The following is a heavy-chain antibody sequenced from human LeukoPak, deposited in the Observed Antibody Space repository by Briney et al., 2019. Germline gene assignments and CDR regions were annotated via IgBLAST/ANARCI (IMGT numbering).Heavy chain of an antibody. CDR3: ARVFCSSTSCYPLFDY. D-gene: IGHD2-2*01. V-gene: IGHV1-69*13. Sequence: SVKVSCKASGGTFSSYAISWVRQAPGQGLEWMGGIIPIFGTANYAQKFQGRVTITADESTSTAYMELSSLRSEDTAVYYCARVFCSSTSCYPLFDYRGQGTLVTVSS. CDR2: IIPIFGTA. J-gene: IGHJ4*02. CDR1: GGTFSSYA.